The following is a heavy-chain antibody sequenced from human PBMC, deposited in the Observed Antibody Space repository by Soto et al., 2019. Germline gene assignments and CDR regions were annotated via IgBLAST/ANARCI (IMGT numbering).Heavy chain of an antibody. V-gene: IGHV3-74*01. D-gene: IGHD2-15*01. CDR3: ARRYCSGGACYSAFDY. CDR1: GFIFSSYW. Sequence: PGGSLRLSCAASGFIFSSYWMHWVRQAPGKGLVWVSRINSDGSGTGYADSVKGRFTISRDSAKNTLFLQMDSLRVEDTAVYYCARRYCSGGACYSAFDYWGQGALVTVSS. J-gene: IGHJ4*02. CDR2: INSDGSGT.